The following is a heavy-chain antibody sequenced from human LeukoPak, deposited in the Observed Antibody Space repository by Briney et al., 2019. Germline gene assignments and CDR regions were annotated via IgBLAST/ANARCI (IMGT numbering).Heavy chain of an antibody. CDR3: ARANWDWSDFDY. Sequence: ASVKVSCKASGYTFTGYYMHWVRQAPGQGLEWMGWINPNSGGTNYAQKFQGRVTMTRDTPISTAYMELSRLRSDDTAVYYCARANWDWSDFDYWGQGTLVTVSS. CDR2: INPNSGGT. CDR1: GYTFTGYY. J-gene: IGHJ4*02. D-gene: IGHD7-27*01. V-gene: IGHV1-2*02.